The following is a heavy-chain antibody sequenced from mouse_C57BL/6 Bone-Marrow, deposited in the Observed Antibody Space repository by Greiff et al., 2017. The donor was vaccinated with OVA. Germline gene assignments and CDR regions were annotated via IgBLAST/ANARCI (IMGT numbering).Heavy chain of an antibody. J-gene: IGHJ4*01. D-gene: IGHD1-1*01. Sequence: QVQLQQPGAELVKPGASVKLSCKASGYTFTSYWMHWVKQRPGQGLEWIGMIHPNSGSTNYNEKFKSKATLTVDKSSSTAYMQLSSLTSEDSAVYYCARAKSSFYYAMDYWGQGTPVTVSS. V-gene: IGHV1-64*01. CDR3: ARAKSSFYYAMDY. CDR1: GYTFTSYW. CDR2: IHPNSGST.